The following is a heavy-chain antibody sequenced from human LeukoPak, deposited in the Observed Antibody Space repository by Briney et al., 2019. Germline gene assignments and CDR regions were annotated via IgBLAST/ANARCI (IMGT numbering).Heavy chain of an antibody. CDR1: GGSIGSYY. CDR2: IYYSGST. CDR3: ARTDPFYCFDY. J-gene: IGHJ4*02. Sequence: SETLSLTCTVSGGSIGSYYWSWIRQPPGKGLDWIGYIYYSGSTNYNPSLKSRVTISVDTSKNQFSLKLSSVTAADTAVYYCARTDPFYCFDYWGQGTLVTVSS. V-gene: IGHV4-59*01.